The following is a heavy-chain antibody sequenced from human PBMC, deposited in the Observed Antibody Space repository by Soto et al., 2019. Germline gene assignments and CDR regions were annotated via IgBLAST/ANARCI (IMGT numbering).Heavy chain of an antibody. CDR1: GFTFSSYS. Sequence: GGSLRLSCAASGFTFSSYSMNWVRQAPGKGLEWVSYISPSSSTIYYADSVKGRFTISRDNAKNTLYLQMNSLRDEDTALYYCERPSSRPYSTRHIDYWGQGTLVTVS. J-gene: IGHJ4*02. V-gene: IGHV3-48*02. D-gene: IGHD6-13*01. CDR3: ERPSSRPYSTRHIDY. CDR2: ISPSSSTI.